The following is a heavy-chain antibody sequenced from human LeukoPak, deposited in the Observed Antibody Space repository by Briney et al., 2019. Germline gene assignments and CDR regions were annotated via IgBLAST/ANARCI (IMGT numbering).Heavy chain of an antibody. CDR1: GFTFSSYA. J-gene: IGHJ4*02. Sequence: AGGSLRLSCAASGFTFSSYAMHWVRQAPGKGLEWVAVISYDGSNKYYADSVKGRFTISRDNSKNTLYLQMNSLRAEDTAVYYCAGEFRRGALDYWGQGPLVTVSS. V-gene: IGHV3-30-3*01. CDR3: AGEFRRGALDY. CDR2: ISYDGSNK.